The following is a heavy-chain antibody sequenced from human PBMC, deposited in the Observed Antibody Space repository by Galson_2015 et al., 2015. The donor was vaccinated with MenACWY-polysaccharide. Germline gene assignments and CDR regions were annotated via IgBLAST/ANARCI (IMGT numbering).Heavy chain of an antibody. D-gene: IGHD3-3*01. CDR3: AKDFGSGYYYYGMDV. CDR1: GLTFRSYA. CDR2: ISGSGDST. J-gene: IGHJ6*02. V-gene: IGHV3-23*01. Sequence: SLRLSCAASGLTFRSYAMSWVRQAPGKGLEWVSTISGSGDSTYYADSVKGRFTISRDNSKNTLYLQMNSLRAEDTAVYYCAKDFGSGYYYYGMDVWGQGTTVTVSS.